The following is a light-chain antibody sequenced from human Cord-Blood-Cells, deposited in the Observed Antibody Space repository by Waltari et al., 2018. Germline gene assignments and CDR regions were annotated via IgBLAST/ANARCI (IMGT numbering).Light chain of an antibody. Sequence: QSVLTQPPSASGTPGQRVTISCSGRSSHIARNTVHWYPQLPGRAPKLLIYSNSQRPSGFPARSSGSKSGTSASLAISGLQSEDEADYYCAAWDDSLNGWVFGGGTKLTVL. CDR2: SNS. J-gene: IGLJ3*02. CDR3: AAWDDSLNGWV. CDR1: SSHIARNT. V-gene: IGLV1-44*01.